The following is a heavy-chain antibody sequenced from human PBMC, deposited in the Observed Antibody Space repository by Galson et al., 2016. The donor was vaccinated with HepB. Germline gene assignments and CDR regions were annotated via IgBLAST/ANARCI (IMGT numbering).Heavy chain of an antibody. CDR2: ISYDGNNR. D-gene: IGHD6-13*01. CDR3: SRQAYSNSCYVSDY. CDR1: GFSFSNYA. V-gene: IGHV3-30*04. Sequence: SLRLSCAASGFSFSNYAMHWVRQAPGKGLDWVAVISYDGNNRFYADSVKGRFTISRDNSKTTLFLQMNSLRVDDTAVYYCSRQAYSNSCYVSDYWGQGTLVTVSS. J-gene: IGHJ4*02.